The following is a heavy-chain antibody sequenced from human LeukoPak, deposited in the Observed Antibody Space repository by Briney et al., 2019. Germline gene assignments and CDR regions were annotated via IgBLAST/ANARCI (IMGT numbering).Heavy chain of an antibody. CDR3: ARHPGIAAAGTGSGY. CDR1: GFTLSSYS. Sequence: GGSLRLSCAASGFTLSSYSMNWVRQAPGKGLEWVSSISSSSSYIYYADSVKGRFTISRDNAKNSLYLQMNSLRAEDTAVYYCARHPGIAAAGTGSGYWGQGTLVTVSS. V-gene: IGHV3-21*01. D-gene: IGHD6-13*01. J-gene: IGHJ4*02. CDR2: ISSSSSYI.